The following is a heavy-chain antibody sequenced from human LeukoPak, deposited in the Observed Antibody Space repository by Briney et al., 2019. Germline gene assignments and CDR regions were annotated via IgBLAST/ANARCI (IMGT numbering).Heavy chain of an antibody. Sequence: GGSLRLSCAASGFTFSSYWMSWVRQAPGKGLEWVANIKQGGSEKYYVDSVKGRFTISRDNAKNSLYMQMNSLRAEDTAVYYCARWWFGEAHFDYWGQGTLVTVSS. CDR3: ARWWFGEAHFDY. V-gene: IGHV3-7*01. D-gene: IGHD3-10*01. CDR1: GFTFSSYW. CDR2: IKQGGSEK. J-gene: IGHJ4*02.